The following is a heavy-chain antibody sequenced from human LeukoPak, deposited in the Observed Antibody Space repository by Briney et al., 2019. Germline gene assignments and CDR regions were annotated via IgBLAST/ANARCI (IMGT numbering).Heavy chain of an antibody. V-gene: IGHV4-34*01. CDR3: ARQAYRYYYDSRGYTNTDYYYYYYMDV. J-gene: IGHJ6*03. CDR2: INHSGST. Sequence: SETLSLTCAVYGGSFSGYYWSWIRQPPGKGLEWIGEINHSGSTNYNPSLKSRVTISVDTSKNQFSLKLSSVTAADTAVYYCARQAYRYYYDSRGYTNTDYYYYYYMDVWGKGTTVTISS. D-gene: IGHD3-22*01. CDR1: GGSFSGYY.